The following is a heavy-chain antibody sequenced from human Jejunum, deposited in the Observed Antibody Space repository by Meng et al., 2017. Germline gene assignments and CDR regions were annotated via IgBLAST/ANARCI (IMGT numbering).Heavy chain of an antibody. Sequence: GGSLRLSCVGSGFTFSNYDMNWVRQAPGKGPEWISFISNTGHTIYYADSVEGRFIISRDNAKNSLHLQMNSLRAEDTAVYSCVRETYDSGNYYPRWFEPWGQGTLVTVSS. CDR2: ISNTGHTI. CDR1: GFTFSNYD. D-gene: IGHD3-10*01. V-gene: IGHV3-48*03. CDR3: VRETYDSGNYYPRWFEP. J-gene: IGHJ5*02.